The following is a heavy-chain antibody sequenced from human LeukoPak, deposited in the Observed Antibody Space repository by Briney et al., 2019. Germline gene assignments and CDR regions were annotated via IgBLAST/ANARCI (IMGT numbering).Heavy chain of an antibody. J-gene: IGHJ5*02. CDR1: GYTFTSYG. CDR3: ARGPYYYDILTGSGPVP. V-gene: IGHV1-18*01. D-gene: IGHD3-9*01. CDR2: ISDCNGNK. Sequence: ASVTVSCKASGYTFTSYGISWVRQAPGKGVEGMGWISDCNGNKKYAQKLQGRVTITKDKSKSTAYMELRSLRSDDTAVYYCARGPYYYDILTGSGPVPWGQGTLVTVSS.